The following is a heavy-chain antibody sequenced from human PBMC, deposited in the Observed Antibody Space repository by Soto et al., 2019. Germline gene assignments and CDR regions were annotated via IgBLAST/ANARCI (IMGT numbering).Heavy chain of an antibody. D-gene: IGHD3-22*01. V-gene: IGHV1-8*01. Sequence: QVQLVQSGAEVKKPGASVKVSCKASGYTFTSYDINWVRQATGQGLEWMGWMNPNSGNTGYAQKFQGRVTMTRNTSISTAYMELSSLSSEDTAVYYCARARGSGYYYVGWFDPWGQGTLVTVSS. CDR3: ARARGSGYYYVGWFDP. CDR2: MNPNSGNT. CDR1: GYTFTSYD. J-gene: IGHJ5*02.